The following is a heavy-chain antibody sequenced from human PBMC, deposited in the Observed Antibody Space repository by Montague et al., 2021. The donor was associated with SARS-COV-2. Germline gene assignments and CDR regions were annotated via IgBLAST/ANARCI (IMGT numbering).Heavy chain of an antibody. D-gene: IGHD6-13*01. J-gene: IGHJ4*02. V-gene: IGHV4-4*02. CDR2: IYHCGST. Sequence: SETLSLTCAVSGGSISSSNWWCWVRQPPGKGLVWIGEIYHCGSTNYNPSLKSRVTISVDKSKNQFSLKLSSVTAADTAVYYCARGGSSSFPFDYWGQGTLVTVSS. CDR1: GGSISSSNW. CDR3: ARGGSSSFPFDY.